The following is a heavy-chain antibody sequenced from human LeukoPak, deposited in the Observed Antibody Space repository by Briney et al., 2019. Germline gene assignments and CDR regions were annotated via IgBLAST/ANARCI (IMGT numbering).Heavy chain of an antibody. J-gene: IGHJ3*02. CDR2: IYDSGST. D-gene: IGHD4-17*01. CDR1: GGSISRSNYY. V-gene: IGHV4-39*07. CDR3: ARVVSVTSNAFDI. Sequence: SETLSLTCTVSGGSISRSNYYWGWIRQPPGKGLEWIGSIYDSGSTYYNPSLKSRVTISVDTSKNQFSLKLSSVTAADTAVYYCARVVSVTSNAFDIWGQGTMVTVSS.